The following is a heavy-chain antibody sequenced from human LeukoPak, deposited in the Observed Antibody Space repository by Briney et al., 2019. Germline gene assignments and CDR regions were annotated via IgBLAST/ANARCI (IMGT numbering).Heavy chain of an antibody. J-gene: IGHJ4*02. V-gene: IGHV3-30*02. CDR3: AKGTNHPTARGYFDY. D-gene: IGHD2-8*01. Sequence: GGSLRLSCAASGFTFSSYGMHWVRQAPGKGLEWVAFIRYDGSNKYYADSVKGRFTISRDNSKNTLYLQMNSLRAEDTAVYYCAKGTNHPTARGYFDYWGQGTLVTVSS. CDR1: GFTFSSYG. CDR2: IRYDGSNK.